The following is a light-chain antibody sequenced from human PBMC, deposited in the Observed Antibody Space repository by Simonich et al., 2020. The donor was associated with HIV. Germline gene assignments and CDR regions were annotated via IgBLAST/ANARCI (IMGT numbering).Light chain of an antibody. V-gene: IGKV3-20*01. CDR3: QQYYSTPLT. CDR2: GAS. J-gene: IGKJ4*01. CDR1: QSVSSSF. Sequence: EIVLTQSPGTLSLSPGERATLSCRASQSVSSSFLAWYQQKPGQAPRLLIYGASSRATGIPDRFSGSGSGTDFTLTISRLEPEDFATYYCQQYYSTPLTFGGGTKVEIK.